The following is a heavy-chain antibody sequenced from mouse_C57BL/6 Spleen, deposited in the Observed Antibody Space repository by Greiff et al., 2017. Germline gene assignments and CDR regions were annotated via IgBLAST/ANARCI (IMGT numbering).Heavy chain of an antibody. J-gene: IGHJ2*01. CDR1: GYSFTGYY. CDR2: INPSTGGT. CDR3: ARRGTTVLGFDY. Sequence: EVQLQQSGPELVKPGASVKISCKASGYSFTGYYMNWVKQSPEKSLEWIGEINPSTGGTTYNQKFKAKATLTVDKSSSTAYMQLKSLTSEDSAVYCCARRGTTVLGFDYWGQGTTLTVSS. V-gene: IGHV1-42*01. D-gene: IGHD1-1*01.